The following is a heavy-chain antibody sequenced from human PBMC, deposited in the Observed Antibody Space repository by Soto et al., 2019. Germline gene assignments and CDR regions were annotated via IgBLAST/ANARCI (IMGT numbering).Heavy chain of an antibody. D-gene: IGHD3-16*02. Sequence: ETLSLTCSVSGGSISGSYWSWIRQSPGNGLEWLGYVYYTGSTNYNPSLRSRVSISVDTSKNQFSLKLSSVTAADTAVYYCARGKGCTFGGVIVPNSFEPWGKGTRVTVSS. CDR3: ARGKGCTFGGVIVPNSFEP. V-gene: IGHV4-59*12. J-gene: IGHJ5*02. CDR2: VYYTGST. CDR1: GGSISGSY.